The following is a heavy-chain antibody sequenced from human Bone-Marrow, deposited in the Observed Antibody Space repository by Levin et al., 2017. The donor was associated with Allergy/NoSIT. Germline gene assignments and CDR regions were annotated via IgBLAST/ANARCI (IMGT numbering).Heavy chain of an antibody. CDR3: ARIDVFREYYFDY. CDR2: IYPGDSDT. Sequence: GGSLRLSCKGSGYSFTSYWIGWVRQLPGKGLEWMGIIYPGDSDTRYSPSFQGQVTISADKSISTAYLQWSSLKASDTAMYYCARIDVFREYYFDYWGQGTLVTVSS. CDR1: GYSFTSYW. J-gene: IGHJ4*02. D-gene: IGHD3-10*01. V-gene: IGHV5-51*01.